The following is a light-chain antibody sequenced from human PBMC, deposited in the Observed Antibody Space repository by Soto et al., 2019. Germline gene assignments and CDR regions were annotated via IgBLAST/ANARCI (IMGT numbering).Light chain of an antibody. CDR1: GDLQRSHGYSY. Sequence: DIVMTQSPLSLPVIPGEPASISCRSSGDLQRSHGYSYLDWYLQKPGQSPQLLIYLGSNRASGVPDRFSGGGSGTDFTLKISRVEAEDVGVYYCMQVLQPPYTFGQGTRLEIK. J-gene: IGKJ2*01. CDR2: LGS. V-gene: IGKV2-28*01. CDR3: MQVLQPPYT.